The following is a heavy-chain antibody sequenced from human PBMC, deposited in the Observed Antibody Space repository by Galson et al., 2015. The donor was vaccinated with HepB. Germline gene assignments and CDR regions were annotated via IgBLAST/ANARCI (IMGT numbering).Heavy chain of an antibody. CDR2: IIVGSGST. D-gene: IGHD1-26*01. V-gene: IGHV1-58*02. CDR3: AAELWVGAIRFAY. CDR1: GFTFSSCA. Sequence: SVKVSCKASGFTFSSCAMHWVRQARGQRLEYMGWIIVGSGSTSYAQKFQGGVTITRDMSTSTTYMEVSSLRSEDTAIYYRAAELWVGAIRFAYWGQGTLVTVSS. J-gene: IGHJ4*02.